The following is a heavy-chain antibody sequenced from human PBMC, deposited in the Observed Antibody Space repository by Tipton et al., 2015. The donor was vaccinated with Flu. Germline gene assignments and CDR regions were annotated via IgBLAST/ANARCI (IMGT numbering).Heavy chain of an antibody. CDR1: GGSISSTNYY. Sequence: LRLSCTVSGGSISSTNYYWGWIRQPPGKGLEWIGSIFHSGKTYNNPSLTSRVTISVDTSKNQFSLKLSSVTAADTAVYYCARLTEAFYYLDYWGQGTLVTVPS. V-gene: IGHV4-39*07. CDR3: ARLTEAFYYLDY. CDR2: IFHSGKT. J-gene: IGHJ4*02. D-gene: IGHD7-27*01.